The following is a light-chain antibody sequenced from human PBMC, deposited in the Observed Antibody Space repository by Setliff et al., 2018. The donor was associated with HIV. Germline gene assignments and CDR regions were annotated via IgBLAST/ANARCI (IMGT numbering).Light chain of an antibody. CDR1: SSDVGGYNY. CDR2: EVR. J-gene: IGLJ1*01. Sequence: QSVLTQPASVSGSPGQSITISCTGTSSDVGGYNYVSWYQQHPGKAPKLIIYEVRNRPSGVSNRFSGSKSGNTASLTISGLQAEDEGDYYCSPYAITNTLPFGTGTKVTVL. CDR3: SPYAITNTLP. V-gene: IGLV2-14*01.